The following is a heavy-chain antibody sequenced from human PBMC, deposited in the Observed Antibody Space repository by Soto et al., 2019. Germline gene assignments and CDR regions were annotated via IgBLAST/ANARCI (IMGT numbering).Heavy chain of an antibody. Sequence: QVQLQESGPGLVKPSQTLSLTCTVSGGSISSGGYYWSWIRQHPGKGLEWIGYIYYSGSTYYNPSLKSRVTISVDTSKNQFSLKLSSVTAADTAVYYCARGFTDSSDYYLWWYFDLWGRGTLVTVSS. V-gene: IGHV4-31*03. J-gene: IGHJ2*01. CDR3: ARGFTDSSDYYLWWYFDL. CDR1: GGSISSGGYY. D-gene: IGHD3-22*01. CDR2: IYYSGST.